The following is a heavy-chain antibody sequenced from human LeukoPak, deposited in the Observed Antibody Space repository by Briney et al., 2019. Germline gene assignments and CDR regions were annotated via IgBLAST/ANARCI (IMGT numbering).Heavy chain of an antibody. V-gene: IGHV1-8*01. CDR1: GYTFTSYD. CDR3: ARAQEYCGGDCYSEL. J-gene: IGHJ4*02. Sequence: ASVKVSCKASGYTFTSYDINWVRQATGQGLEWMGWMNPNSGNTGYAQKFQGRVTMTRNTSISTAYMELGSLRSEDTAVYYCARAQEYCGGDCYSELWGQGTLVTVSS. CDR2: MNPNSGNT. D-gene: IGHD2-21*02.